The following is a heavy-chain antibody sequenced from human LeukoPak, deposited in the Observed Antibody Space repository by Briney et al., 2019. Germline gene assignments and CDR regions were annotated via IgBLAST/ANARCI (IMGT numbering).Heavy chain of an antibody. CDR2: IFFSGTT. CDR3: ASGGDGYNYGDY. CDR1: GGSMKNYY. V-gene: IGHV4-59*01. J-gene: IGHJ4*02. D-gene: IGHD5-24*01. Sequence: SETLSLTCTVSGGSMKNYYWNWVRQPPGKGLEWIGYIFFSGTTRHNPSLSSRLTMSVDTSKNQFSLNLTSVTAADTAVYYCASGGDGYNYGDYWGQGTLVTVSS.